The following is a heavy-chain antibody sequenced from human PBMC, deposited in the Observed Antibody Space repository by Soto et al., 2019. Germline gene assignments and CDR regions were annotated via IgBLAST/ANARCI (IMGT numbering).Heavy chain of an antibody. CDR3: AKGLLGYCSGVSCLGVSDY. CDR1: GGSISNYY. CDR2: ISGSGGRT. D-gene: IGHD2-15*01. Sequence: PSETLSLTCTVSGGSISNYYWSWVRRAPGKGLEWVSAISGSGGRTYYADSVKGRFTISRDNSKNTLYLQMNSLRAEDTAVYYCAKGLLGYCSGVSCLGVSDYWGQGALVTV. V-gene: IGHV3-23*01. J-gene: IGHJ4*02.